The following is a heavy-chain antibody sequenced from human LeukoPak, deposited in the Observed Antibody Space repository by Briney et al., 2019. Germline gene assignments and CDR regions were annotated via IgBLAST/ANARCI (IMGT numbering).Heavy chain of an antibody. CDR3: ASFSATVTDFDY. D-gene: IGHD4-17*01. CDR2: IIPIFGTA. CDR1: GGTFSSYA. Sequence: SVKVSCKASGGTFSSYAISWVRQAPGQGLEWMGRIIPIFGTANYAQKFQGRVTITTDESTSTAYMELSSLRSEDTAVYYCASFSATVTDFDYWGQGTLVTVSS. J-gene: IGHJ4*02. V-gene: IGHV1-69*05.